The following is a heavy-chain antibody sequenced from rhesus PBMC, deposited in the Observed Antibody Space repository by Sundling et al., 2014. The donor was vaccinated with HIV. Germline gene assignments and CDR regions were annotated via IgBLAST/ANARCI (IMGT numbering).Heavy chain of an antibody. CDR3: ARESAAGQNYYGLDS. CDR2: ISWSGEST. CDR1: GFTFDDYA. D-gene: IGHD6-31*01. J-gene: IGHJ6*01. V-gene: IGHV3-201*01. Sequence: EVQLVESGGGVVQPGGSLRLSCVASGFTFDDYAMHWVRQAPGKGLEWVSGISWSGESTYYADSVKGRFTISRDNAKNSLYLQMDSLRAEDTALYYCARESAAGQNYYGLDSWGQGVVVTVSS.